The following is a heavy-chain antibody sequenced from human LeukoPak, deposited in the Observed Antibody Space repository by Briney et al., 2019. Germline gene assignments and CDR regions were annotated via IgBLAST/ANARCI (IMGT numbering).Heavy chain of an antibody. J-gene: IGHJ4*02. CDR1: EFTFTSYE. CDR3: ARAHAVAGLGDY. D-gene: IGHD6-19*01. V-gene: IGHV3-48*02. CDR2: ISSSSSTI. Sequence: AGGSLRLSCAASEFTFTSYELNWVRQAPGKGLEWVSYISSSSSTIYYAASVKGRFTISRDNAKNSLYLQMNSLRDEDTAVYYCARAHAVAGLGDYWGQGTLVTVSS.